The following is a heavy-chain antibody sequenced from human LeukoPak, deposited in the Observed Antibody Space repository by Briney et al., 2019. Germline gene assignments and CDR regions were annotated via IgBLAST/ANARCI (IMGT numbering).Heavy chain of an antibody. CDR2: IFYSGST. Sequence: SETLSLTCAVSGGSINSGRYYWGWIRQPPGKALEWIGSIFYSGSTYYNPSLKSRVTISVDTSKNQFSLKPSSVTAADTAVYYCARRKAYCSGSLCYADYWGQGSLVTVSS. J-gene: IGHJ4*02. CDR3: ARRKAYCSGSLCYADY. CDR1: GGSINSGRYY. D-gene: IGHD2-15*01. V-gene: IGHV4-39*01.